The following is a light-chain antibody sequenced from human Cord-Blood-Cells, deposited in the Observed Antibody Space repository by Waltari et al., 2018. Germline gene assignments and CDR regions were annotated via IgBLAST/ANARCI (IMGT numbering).Light chain of an antibody. CDR1: QSVSSN. CDR2: GAS. J-gene: IGKJ2*03. V-gene: IGKV3-15*01. CDR3: QQYNNWPPYS. Sequence: EIVMTQSPATLSVSPGERATLSCRASQSVSSNFAWYQQKPGQAPRLLIYGASTRATGIPASFSGSGSGTEFTLTISSLQSEDFAVYYCQQYNNWPPYSFGQGTKLEIK.